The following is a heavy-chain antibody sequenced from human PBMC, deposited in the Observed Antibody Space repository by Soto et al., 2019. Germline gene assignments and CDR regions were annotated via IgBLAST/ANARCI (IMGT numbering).Heavy chain of an antibody. CDR1: GGSFSGYY. CDR2: INHSRST. V-gene: IGHV4-34*01. D-gene: IGHD6-13*01. CDR3: ARASAKGDHSSSLSPAAFNIDY. J-gene: IGHJ4*02. Sequence: SETLSLTCAVYGGSFSGYYWSWIRQPPGKGLEWIGEINHSRSTNYNPSLKSRVTISVDTSKNQFSLKLSSVTAADTAVYYCARASAKGDHSSSLSPAAFNIDYRGQGTLVTVSS.